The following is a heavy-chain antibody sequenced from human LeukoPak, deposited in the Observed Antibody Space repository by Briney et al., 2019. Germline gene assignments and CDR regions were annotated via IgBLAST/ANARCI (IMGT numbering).Heavy chain of an antibody. J-gene: IGHJ4*02. CDR2: IYYSGST. CDR3: ARDVYDYGGNFGN. CDR1: GGSISSYY. Sequence: SETLSLTCTVSGGSISSYYWSWIRQPPGKGLEWTGYIYYSGSTNYNPSLKSRVTISVDTSKNQFSLKLSSVTAADTAVYYCARDVYDYGGNFGNCGQGTLGTVSS. V-gene: IGHV4-59*12. D-gene: IGHD4-23*01.